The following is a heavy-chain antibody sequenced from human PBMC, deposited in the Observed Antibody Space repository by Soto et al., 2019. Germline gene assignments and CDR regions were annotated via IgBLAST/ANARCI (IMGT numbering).Heavy chain of an antibody. CDR1: GYTFINYY. J-gene: IGHJ3*02. CDR3: AREKWLVRRNDPFDS. D-gene: IGHD6-19*01. Sequence: QVQLVQSGAEVKKPGASVKVSCKASGYTFINYYMHWVRQAPGQGLEWMGIINPNGGSTTYAQKFQVRVTLTRDTSTNTVNMELSSLRSEDTAVYYCAREKWLVRRNDPFDSWGQATMVTVSS. V-gene: IGHV1-46*01. CDR2: INPNGGST.